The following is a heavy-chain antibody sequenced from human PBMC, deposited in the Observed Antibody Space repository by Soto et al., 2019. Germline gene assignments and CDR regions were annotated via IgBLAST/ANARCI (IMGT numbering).Heavy chain of an antibody. V-gene: IGHV5-51*01. CDR2: IYPDDSDA. CDR1: GYSFPDYW. D-gene: IGHD3-22*01. CDR3: ARPSQYDSSGYSLSAFDI. Sequence: PGESLKISCQGSGYSFPDYWIGWVRQVPGKGLEWMGIIYPDDSDAKYSPSFQGQVTMSADKSLNTAYLQWSSLKASDTAMYYCARPSQYDSSGYSLSAFDIWGQGTMVTVSS. J-gene: IGHJ3*02.